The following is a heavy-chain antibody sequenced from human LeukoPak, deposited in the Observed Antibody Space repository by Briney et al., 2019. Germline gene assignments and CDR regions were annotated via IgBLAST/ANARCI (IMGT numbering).Heavy chain of an antibody. J-gene: IGHJ4*02. CDR1: GFTFKNYW. CDR2: INQDGSEK. V-gene: IGHV3-7*01. D-gene: IGHD5-24*01. CDR3: ARREMATITDY. Sequence: PGGSLRLSCAASGFTFKNYWMSWVRQAPGKGPEWVANINQDGSEKYYVDSVKGRFTISRDNAKNSLYLQMNSLRAEDTAVYYCARREMATITDYWGQGTLVTVSS.